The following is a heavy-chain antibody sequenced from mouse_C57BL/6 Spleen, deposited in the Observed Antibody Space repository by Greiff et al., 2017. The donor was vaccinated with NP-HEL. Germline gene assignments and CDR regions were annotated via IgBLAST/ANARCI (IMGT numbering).Heavy chain of an antibody. J-gene: IGHJ3*01. CDR1: GFSLTSYG. D-gene: IGHD1-1*01. CDR3: ARDLITTVEAPFAY. V-gene: IGHV2-2*01. CDR2: IWSGGST. Sequence: VQLQQSGPGLVQPSQSLSITCTVSGFSLTSYGVHWVRQSPGKGLEWLGVIWSGGSTDYNAAFISRLSISKDNSKSQVFFKMNSLQADDTAIYYCARDLITTVEAPFAYWGQGTLVTVSA.